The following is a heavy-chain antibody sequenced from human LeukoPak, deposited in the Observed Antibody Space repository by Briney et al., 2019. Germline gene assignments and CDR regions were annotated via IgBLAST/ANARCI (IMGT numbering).Heavy chain of an antibody. CDR3: AKDAYSGYDYPNY. V-gene: IGHV3-30*18. J-gene: IGHJ4*02. CDR2: ITYDGMNK. CDR1: GFTFSSKG. Sequence: GGSLRLSCEASGFTFSSKGMHWVRQAPGKGLEWVAGITYDGMNKFYADSVQGRSTISRDNSKNTLYLQMNSLRVEDTAVYYCAKDAYSGYDYPNYWGQGTLVTVSS. D-gene: IGHD5-12*01.